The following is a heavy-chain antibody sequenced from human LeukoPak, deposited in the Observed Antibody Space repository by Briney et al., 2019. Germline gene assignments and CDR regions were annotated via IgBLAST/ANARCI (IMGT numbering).Heavy chain of an antibody. V-gene: IGHV3-21*06. Sequence: PGGSLRLSCAASGFTFSNYGMNWVRQAPGKGLEWVSFTDTIGWYVYYGDSVKGRFTISRDNAKNLLFLQMNGLRAEDTALYYCARGRSITLLRGVAMSDGFDIWGQGAMVAVS. CDR1: GFTFSNYG. D-gene: IGHD3-10*01. J-gene: IGHJ3*02. CDR2: TDTIGWYV. CDR3: ARGRSITLLRGVAMSDGFDI.